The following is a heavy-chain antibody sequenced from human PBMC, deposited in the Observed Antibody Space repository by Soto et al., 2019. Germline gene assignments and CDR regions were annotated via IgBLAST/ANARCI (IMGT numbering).Heavy chain of an antibody. CDR2: IIPIFGTA. J-gene: IGHJ6*02. CDR1: VGTFSSYA. D-gene: IGHD3-10*01. V-gene: IGHV1-69*13. CDR3: ARTMVRGVISSPSYYYYYGMDV. Sequence: SVKVSCKDSVGTFSSYAISWVRQDPGQGLEWMGGIIPIFGTANYAQKFQGRVTITADESTSTAYMELSSLRSEDTAVYYCARTMVRGVISSPSYYYYYGMDVWGQGTTVTVSS.